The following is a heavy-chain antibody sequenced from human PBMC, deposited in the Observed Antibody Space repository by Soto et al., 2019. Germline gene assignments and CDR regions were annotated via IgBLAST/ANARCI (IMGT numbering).Heavy chain of an antibody. Sequence: QVQLVESGGGLVKPGGSLRFTCAASGFSISDHYMSWIRQAPGKGLEWVSYSSNSGTFTKYADSVKGRFSISRDNAKNSLYLEINSLRGEDTAIYYCARSGDNYNVLDYWGQGTPVTVSS. CDR3: ARSGDNYNVLDY. CDR1: GFSISDHY. D-gene: IGHD3-10*02. J-gene: IGHJ4*02. V-gene: IGHV3-11*05. CDR2: SSNSGTFT.